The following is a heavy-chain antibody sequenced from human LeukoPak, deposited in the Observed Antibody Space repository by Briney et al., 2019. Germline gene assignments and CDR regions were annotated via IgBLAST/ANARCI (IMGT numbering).Heavy chain of an antibody. CDR2: IYYSGST. D-gene: IGHD6-6*01. J-gene: IGHJ4*02. CDR1: GGSISSSSYY. V-gene: IGHV4-39*01. CDR3: ARSHTSDLFDY. Sequence: PSETLSLTCTVSGGSISSSSYYWGWIRQPPGKGLEWIGSIYYSGSTYYNPSLKSRVTISVDTSKNQFSLKLSSATAADTAVYYCARSHTSDLFDYWGQGTLVTVSS.